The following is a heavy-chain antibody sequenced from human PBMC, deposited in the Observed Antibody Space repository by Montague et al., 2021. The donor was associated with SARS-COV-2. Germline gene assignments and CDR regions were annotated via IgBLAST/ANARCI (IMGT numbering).Heavy chain of an antibody. V-gene: IGHV4-39*01. Sequence: SETLSLTCTVSGGSISSSSYYWGWLRQPPGKGLEWIGSIYYSGSTYYNPSLKSRVTISVDTSKNQFSLKLSSVTAADTAVYYCARLYDSSSYYYGMDVWGQGTTVTVSS. CDR2: IYYSGST. CDR1: GGSISSSSYY. CDR3: ARLYDSSSYYYGMDV. D-gene: IGHD5/OR15-5a*01. J-gene: IGHJ6*02.